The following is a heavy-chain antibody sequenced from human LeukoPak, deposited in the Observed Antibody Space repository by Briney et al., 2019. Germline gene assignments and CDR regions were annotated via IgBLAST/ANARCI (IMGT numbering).Heavy chain of an antibody. J-gene: IGHJ4*02. CDR1: GFTFSRSD. D-gene: IGHD2-15*01. CDR3: AREVVSSPSYFDS. V-gene: IGHV3-23*01. CDR2: ISGSGGST. Sequence: GGSLRLSCAASGFTFSRSDMIWVRQAPGKGLEWVSIISGSGGSTYYAGSVRGRFSISRDNSENTLYLLMNSLIPEDTAVHYCAREVVSSPSYFDSWGQGTLVTVSS.